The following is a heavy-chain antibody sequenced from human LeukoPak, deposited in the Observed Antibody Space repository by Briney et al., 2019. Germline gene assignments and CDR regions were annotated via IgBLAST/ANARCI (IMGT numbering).Heavy chain of an antibody. D-gene: IGHD3-3*01. J-gene: IGHJ6*03. Sequence: GGSLRLSCAVSGFTFSRYSMNWVRQAPGKGLEWVSSISSSSSYIYYADSVKGRFTISRDNAKNSLYLQMNSLRAEDTAVYYCARSVFWSGYMDVWGKGTTVTVSS. V-gene: IGHV3-21*01. CDR3: ARSVFWSGYMDV. CDR2: ISSSSSYI. CDR1: GFTFSRYS.